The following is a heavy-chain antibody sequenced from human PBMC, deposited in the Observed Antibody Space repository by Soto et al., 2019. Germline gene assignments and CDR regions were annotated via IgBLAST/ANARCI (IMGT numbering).Heavy chain of an antibody. CDR2: IYHSGST. CDR3: ASSLYDYISFDP. CDR1: CGSISSGGYS. D-gene: IGHD4-4*01. V-gene: IGHV4-30-2*01. J-gene: IGHJ5*02. Sequence: SETLSLTCAVSCGSISSGGYSWSCIRQPPGKGLEWIGYIYHSGSTYYNPSLKSRVTISVDRSKNQFSLKLSSVTAADTAVYYCASSLYDYISFDPWGQGTLVTVSS.